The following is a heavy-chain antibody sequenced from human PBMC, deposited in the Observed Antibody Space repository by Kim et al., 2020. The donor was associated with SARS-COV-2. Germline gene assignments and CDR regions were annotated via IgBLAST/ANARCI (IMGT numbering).Heavy chain of an antibody. Sequence: PVKGRFTISRDDSKNTLYLQMNSLKTEDTAVYYCTTEMVSSSWYRVRLDYWGQGTLVTVSS. V-gene: IGHV3-15*01. J-gene: IGHJ4*02. CDR3: TTEMVSSSWYRVRLDY. D-gene: IGHD6-13*01.